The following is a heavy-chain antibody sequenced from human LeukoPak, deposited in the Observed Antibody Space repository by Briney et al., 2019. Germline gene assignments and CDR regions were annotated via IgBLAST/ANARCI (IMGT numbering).Heavy chain of an antibody. CDR2: IKQDGSEK. Sequence: GGSLRPSCAASGFTFSSYWMSWVRQAPGKGLEWVANIKQDGSEKYYVDSVKGRFTISRDNAKNSLYLQMNSLRAEDTAVYYCARDTLLYGNSPDAFDIWGQGTMVTVSS. D-gene: IGHD4-23*01. CDR3: ARDTLLYGNSPDAFDI. CDR1: GFTFSSYW. V-gene: IGHV3-7*01. J-gene: IGHJ3*02.